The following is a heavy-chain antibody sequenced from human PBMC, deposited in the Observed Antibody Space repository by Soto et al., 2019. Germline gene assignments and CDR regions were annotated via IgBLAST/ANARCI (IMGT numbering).Heavy chain of an antibody. CDR3: AKGRGGSGSLTPRVDF. CDR2: FSGGGDTT. CDR1: GFTFNNYA. D-gene: IGHD3-10*01. J-gene: IGHJ4*02. Sequence: EVQLLESGGGLVQPGGSLRLSCAASGFTFNNYAMTWVRPAPGKGLEWVSAFSGGGDTTSYADSVKGRFTVSRDGSKNTLYLQMSSLRAEDTALYYCAKGRGGSGSLTPRVDFWGQGTLVTVSS. V-gene: IGHV3-23*01.